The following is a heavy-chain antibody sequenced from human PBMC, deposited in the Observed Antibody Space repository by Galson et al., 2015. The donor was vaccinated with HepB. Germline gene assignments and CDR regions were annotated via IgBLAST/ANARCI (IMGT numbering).Heavy chain of an antibody. V-gene: IGHV3-53*01. CDR3: ARAIYYGQGGFDP. D-gene: IGHD3-10*01. CDR2: VFTAGQT. Sequence: SLRLSCAVSGFTVINTYMMWVRQAPWKGLEFVSVVFTAGQTYHADSVKGRFTVSRDNSKNTLYLQMDSLRAEDTAVYYCARAIYYGQGGFDPWGQGTLVTVSS. J-gene: IGHJ5*02. CDR1: GFTVINTY.